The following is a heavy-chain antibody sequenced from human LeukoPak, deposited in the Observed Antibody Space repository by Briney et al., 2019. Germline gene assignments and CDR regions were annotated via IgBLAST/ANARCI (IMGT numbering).Heavy chain of an antibody. D-gene: IGHD5-12*01. CDR3: ARQITDQSSGYDSIDY. CDR1: GYRFTTYW. Sequence: GESLKISCKASGYRFTTYWIGWVRQMPGKGLEWMGIIYPGDSDTRYSPSFEGQVTISADKSITTAYLQWSSLKASDPAMYYCARQITDQSSGYDSIDYWGQGTLVTVSS. CDR2: IYPGDSDT. V-gene: IGHV5-51*01. J-gene: IGHJ4*02.